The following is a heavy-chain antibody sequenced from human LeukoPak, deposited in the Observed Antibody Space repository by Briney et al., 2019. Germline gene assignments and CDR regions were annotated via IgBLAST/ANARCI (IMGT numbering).Heavy chain of an antibody. CDR1: GFTFSSYA. J-gene: IGHJ4*02. D-gene: IGHD6-13*01. Sequence: GGSLRLSCAASGFTFSSYAMSWVRQAPGKGLEWVSAISGSGGSTYYADSVKGRFTISRDNSKTTLYMQMNSLRAEDTAVYYCANQAWGISGRFRRFPGSYYFDNGGREPLVTVS. CDR2: ISGSGGST. CDR3: ANQAWGISGRFRRFPGSYYFDN. V-gene: IGHV3-23*01.